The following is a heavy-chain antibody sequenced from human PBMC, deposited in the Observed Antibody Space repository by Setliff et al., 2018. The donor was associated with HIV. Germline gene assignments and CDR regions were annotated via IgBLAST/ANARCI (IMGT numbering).Heavy chain of an antibody. D-gene: IGHD3-22*01. V-gene: IGHV1-69*10. J-gene: IGHJ4*02. CDR2: IIPILGIA. CDR1: GGTFTSYV. CDR3: ARLTTTYYYDSSAYYHPV. Sequence: SVKVSCKASGGTFTSYVISWVRQAPGQGLEWMGGIIPILGIASYSQKFQGRVTITADKSTSTAYMELSSLRSEDTAVFYCARLTTTYYYDSSAYYHPVWGQGTLVTVSS.